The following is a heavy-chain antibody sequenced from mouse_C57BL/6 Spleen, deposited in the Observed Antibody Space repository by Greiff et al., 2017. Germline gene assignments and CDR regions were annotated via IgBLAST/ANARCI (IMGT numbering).Heavy chain of an antibody. D-gene: IGHD1-1*01. CDR1: GFNIKDDY. J-gene: IGHJ1*03. Sequence: EVQLQESGAELVRPGASVKLSCTASGFNIKDDYMHWVKQRPEQGLEWIGWIDPENGDTEYASKFQGKATITADTSSNTAYLQLSSLTSEDTAVYYCTTDPYDGSSRYWYFDVWGTGTTVTVSS. CDR3: TTDPYDGSSRYWYFDV. V-gene: IGHV14-4*01. CDR2: IDPENGDT.